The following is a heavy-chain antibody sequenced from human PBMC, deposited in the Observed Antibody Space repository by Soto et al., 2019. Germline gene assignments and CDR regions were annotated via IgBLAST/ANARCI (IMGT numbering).Heavy chain of an antibody. J-gene: IGHJ4*02. Sequence: WGSLRLSCAASGFSFGSYALSWVRQAPGKGLEWVSTISGSDGKTFYADSVKGRFSISRDTSQSTLYLQMNSLRADDTAMYYCARWSYLDYWGQGTRVTVSS. CDR2: ISGSDGKT. D-gene: IGHD3-3*01. V-gene: IGHV3-23*01. CDR3: ARWSYLDY. CDR1: GFSFGSYA.